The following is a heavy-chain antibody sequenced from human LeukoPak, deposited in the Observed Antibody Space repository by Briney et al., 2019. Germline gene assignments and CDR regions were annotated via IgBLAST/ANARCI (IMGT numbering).Heavy chain of an antibody. CDR1: GYTFTSYY. J-gene: IGHJ4*02. CDR2: INPSGGST. Sequence: GASVKVSCKASGYTFTSYYMHWVRQAPAQGLEWTGIINPSGGSTSYAQKFQGRVSMTRDTSTSTVYMELSSLRSEDTAVYYCARDYDILTGFLSYWGQGTLVTVSS. D-gene: IGHD3-9*01. CDR3: ARDYDILTGFLSY. V-gene: IGHV1-46*03.